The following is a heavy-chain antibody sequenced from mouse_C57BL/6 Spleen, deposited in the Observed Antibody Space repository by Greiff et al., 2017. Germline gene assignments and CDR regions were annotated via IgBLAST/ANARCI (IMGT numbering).Heavy chain of an antibody. CDR1: GYTFTDYY. V-gene: IGHV1-26*01. CDR3: ARVGYSNYLRAMDY. CDR2: INPNNGGT. J-gene: IGHJ4*01. D-gene: IGHD2-5*01. Sequence: EVQLQQSGPELVKPGASVKISCKASGYTFTDYYMNWVKQSHGKSLEWIGDINPNNGGTSYNQKFKGKATLTVDKSSSTAYMELRSLTSEDSAVYYCARVGYSNYLRAMDYWGQGTSVTVSS.